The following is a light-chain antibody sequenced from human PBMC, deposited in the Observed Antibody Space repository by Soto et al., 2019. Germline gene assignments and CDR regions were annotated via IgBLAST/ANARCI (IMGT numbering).Light chain of an antibody. CDR1: QDISNY. V-gene: IGKV1-33*01. J-gene: IGKJ3*01. Sequence: DIQMTQSTSSLSASVGDRVTITCQASQDISNYLNWYQQKPGKAPKLLIYDASNLETGVPSRFSGSGCGTDFTFTISSLQPEDIATYYCQQYDNLPLFGPGTKVDI. CDR2: DAS. CDR3: QQYDNLPL.